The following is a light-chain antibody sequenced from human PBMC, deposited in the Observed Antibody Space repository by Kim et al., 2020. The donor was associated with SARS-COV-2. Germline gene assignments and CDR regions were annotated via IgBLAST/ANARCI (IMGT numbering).Light chain of an antibody. CDR3: QQSYSTPRT. CDR1: QSISSY. J-gene: IGKJ1*01. V-gene: IGKV1-39*01. CDR2: AAS. Sequence: GDRVTITCRASQSISSYLNWYQQKPGKAPKLLIYAASSLQSGVPSRFSGSGSGTDFTLTISSLQPEDFATYYCQQSYSTPRTFGQGTKVDIK.